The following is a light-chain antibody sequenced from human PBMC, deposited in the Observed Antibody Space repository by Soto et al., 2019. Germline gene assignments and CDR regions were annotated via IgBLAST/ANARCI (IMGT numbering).Light chain of an antibody. Sequence: EIVLTQSPGTLSLSPGERATLSCMASQSVSSTHLAWYQPKPGQAPSLLIYGASSRATGIPARFSGSGSGTEFTLTISSLQSEDFAVYYCQQYNNWPPITFGQGTRREIK. CDR3: QQYNNWPPIT. CDR2: GAS. CDR1: QSVSSTH. V-gene: IGKV3D-15*01. J-gene: IGKJ5*01.